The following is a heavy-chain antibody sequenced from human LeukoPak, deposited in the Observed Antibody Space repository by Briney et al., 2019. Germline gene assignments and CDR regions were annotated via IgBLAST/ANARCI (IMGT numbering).Heavy chain of an antibody. J-gene: IGHJ4*02. V-gene: IGHV3-30-3*02. CDR2: ISYDGSNK. CDR3: AKWELYSGFYYIDY. CDR1: GFTFSSYA. D-gene: IGHD1-26*01. Sequence: GGSLRLSCAASGFTFSSYAMPWVRQAPGKGLEWVAVISYDGSNKYYADSVKGRFTISRDNSKNTLYLQMNSLRAEDTAVYYCAKWELYSGFYYIDYWGQGTLATVSS.